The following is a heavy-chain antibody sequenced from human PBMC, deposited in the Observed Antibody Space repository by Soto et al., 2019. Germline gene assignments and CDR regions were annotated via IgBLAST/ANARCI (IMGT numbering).Heavy chain of an antibody. V-gene: IGHV1-46*01. D-gene: IGHD5-12*01. CDR2: VNPNGGGT. Sequence: QVQLVQSGAEVKKQGASVRVSCKASGYNFTSYYMHWVRQAPGQGLEWMGIVNPNGGGTSYAQKFQGRVTMTRDTSTSTVYMELTGLRSEDTAVYYCARGGEWLQLDYWGQGTLVTVSS. CDR1: GYNFTSYY. CDR3: ARGGEWLQLDY. J-gene: IGHJ4*02.